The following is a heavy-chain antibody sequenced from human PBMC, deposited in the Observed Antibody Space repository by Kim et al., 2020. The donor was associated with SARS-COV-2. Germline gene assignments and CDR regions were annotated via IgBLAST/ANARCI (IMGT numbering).Heavy chain of an antibody. D-gene: IGHD2-15*01. CDR3: ARELLRGGGYFDY. CDR1: GFTFSSYG. V-gene: IGHV3-33*01. J-gene: IGHJ4*02. Sequence: GGSLRLSCAASGFTFSSYGMHWVRQAPGKGLEWVAVIWYDGSNKYYADSVKGRFTISRDNSKNTLYLQMNSLRAEDTAVYYCARELLRGGGYFDYWGQGTLVTVSS. CDR2: IWYDGSNK.